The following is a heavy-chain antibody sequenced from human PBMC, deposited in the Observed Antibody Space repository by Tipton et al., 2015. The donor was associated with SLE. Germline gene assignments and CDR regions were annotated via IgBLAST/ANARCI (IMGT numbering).Heavy chain of an antibody. CDR2: VCNSVST. CDR3: ARVGDYYNSGSRVFDH. Sequence: LRLSCTVSGASVSSFCWNWIRQSPGKGLEWIACVCNSVSTNYDPSLKSRGTISVDTSKNHFSLELTSVTAADTAVYFCARVGDYYNSGSRVFDHWGQGILVTVSS. D-gene: IGHD3-10*01. CDR1: GASVSSFC. J-gene: IGHJ4*02. V-gene: IGHV4-59*08.